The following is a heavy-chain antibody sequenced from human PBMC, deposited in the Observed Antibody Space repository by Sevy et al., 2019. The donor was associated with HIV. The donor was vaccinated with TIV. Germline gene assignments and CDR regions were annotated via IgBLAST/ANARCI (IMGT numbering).Heavy chain of an antibody. Sequence: GGSLRLSCAASGFTFDDYAMHWVRQAPGKGLAWLSLISWDGGSTYSADSVKGRFTISRDNSKNSLYLQMNSLRAEDTALYYCAKGGTSIAARPLGYYGMDVWGQGTTVTVSS. D-gene: IGHD6-6*01. CDR3: AKGGTSIAARPLGYYGMDV. J-gene: IGHJ6*02. CDR2: ISWDGGST. V-gene: IGHV3-43D*04. CDR1: GFTFDDYA.